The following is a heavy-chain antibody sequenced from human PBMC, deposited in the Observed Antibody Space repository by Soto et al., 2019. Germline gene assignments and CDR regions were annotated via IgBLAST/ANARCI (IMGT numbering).Heavy chain of an antibody. CDR2: ISGSGGST. D-gene: IGHD3-3*01. CDR3: AKSLKRFWSPGMDV. CDR1: GFTFSSYA. J-gene: IGHJ6*02. V-gene: IGHV3-23*01. Sequence: PGGSLRLSCAASGFTFSSYAMSWVRQAPGKGLEWVSAISGSGGSTYYADSVKGRFTISRDNSKNTLYLQMNSLRAEDTAVYYCAKSLKRFWSPGMDVWGQGTTVTVSS.